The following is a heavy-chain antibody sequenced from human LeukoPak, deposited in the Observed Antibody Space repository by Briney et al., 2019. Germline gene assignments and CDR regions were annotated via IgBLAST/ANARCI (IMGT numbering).Heavy chain of an antibody. J-gene: IGHJ5*01. CDR2: ISSSSSYI. V-gene: IGHV3-21*01. D-gene: IGHD3-16*01. Sequence: GGSLRLSCAASGFTFSSYSMSWVRRAPGKGLEWVSSISSSSSYIYYADSVKGRFTISRDNAKNSLYLQMNSLRAEDTAVYYCARETPAGGWFDPWGQGTLVTVSS. CDR1: GFTFSSYS. CDR3: ARETPAGGWFDP.